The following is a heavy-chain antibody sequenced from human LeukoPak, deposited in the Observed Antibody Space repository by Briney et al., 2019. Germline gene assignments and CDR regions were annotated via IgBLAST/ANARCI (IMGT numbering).Heavy chain of an antibody. Sequence: PGGSLRLSCAASGFTFSSYEMNWVRQAPGKGLEWVSYISSSGSTIYYADSVKGRFTISRDNAKNSLYLQMNSLRAEDTAVYYCARAGVQDGELLGHWGQGTLVTVSS. CDR3: ARAGVQDGELLGH. J-gene: IGHJ4*02. CDR2: ISSSGSTI. V-gene: IGHV3-48*03. CDR1: GFTFSSYE. D-gene: IGHD1-26*01.